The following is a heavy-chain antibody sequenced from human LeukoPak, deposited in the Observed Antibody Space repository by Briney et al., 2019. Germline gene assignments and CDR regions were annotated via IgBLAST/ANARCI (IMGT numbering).Heavy chain of an antibody. CDR2: IKQDGSEK. CDR3: ARDVLAAGATGTFDI. Sequence: GGSLRLSCAASTFTFSNYWMSWVRQAPGKGLEWVANIKQDGSEKYYVDSVKGRFTISRDNAKTSLYLQMNSLRAEDTAVYYCARDVLAAGATGTFDIWGQGTMLTVSS. V-gene: IGHV3-7*03. D-gene: IGHD6-25*01. J-gene: IGHJ3*02. CDR1: TFTFSNYW.